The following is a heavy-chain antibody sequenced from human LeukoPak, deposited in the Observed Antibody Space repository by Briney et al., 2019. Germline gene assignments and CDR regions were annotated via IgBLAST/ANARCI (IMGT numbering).Heavy chain of an antibody. CDR1: GYTFTGYY. J-gene: IGHJ4*02. Sequence: ASVQVSCQASGYTFTGYYMHWVGQAPGQGIAWMGWINSNSGGTNYAQKLQGRVTMPRHTSSRSASLEPSGLRSDDTPVYCCASSAPTLTYGIVTAYLGYWGQGTLVSVPS. CDR3: ASSAPTLTYGIVTAYLGY. CDR2: INSNSGGT. D-gene: IGHD3-9*01. V-gene: IGHV1-2*02.